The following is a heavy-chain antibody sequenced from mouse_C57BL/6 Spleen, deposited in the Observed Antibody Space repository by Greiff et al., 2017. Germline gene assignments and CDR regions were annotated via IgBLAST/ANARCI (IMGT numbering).Heavy chain of an antibody. V-gene: IGHV1-54*01. J-gene: IGHJ2*01. CDR2: INPGSGGT. Sequence: QVQLKQSGAELVRPGTSVKVSCKASGYAFTNYLIEWVKQRPGQGLEWIGVINPGSGGTNYNEKFKGKATLTADKSSSTAYMQLSSLTSEDSAVYFCARSHYDYEYYFDYWGQGTTLTVSS. D-gene: IGHD2-4*01. CDR1: GYAFTNYL. CDR3: ARSHYDYEYYFDY.